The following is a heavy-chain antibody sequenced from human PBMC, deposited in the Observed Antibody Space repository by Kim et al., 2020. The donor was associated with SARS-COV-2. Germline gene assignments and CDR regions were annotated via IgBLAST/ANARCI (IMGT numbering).Heavy chain of an antibody. CDR2: ISSSGSTI. CDR3: VRFGGVIITYYFDY. Sequence: LSLTCAASGFTFSDYYMSWIRQAPGKGLEWVSYISSSGSTIYYADSVKGRFTISRDNAKNSLYLQMNSLRAEDTAVYYCVRFGGVIITYYFDYWGQGTLVTVSS. D-gene: IGHD3-10*01. V-gene: IGHV3-11*01. J-gene: IGHJ4*02. CDR1: GFTFSDYY.